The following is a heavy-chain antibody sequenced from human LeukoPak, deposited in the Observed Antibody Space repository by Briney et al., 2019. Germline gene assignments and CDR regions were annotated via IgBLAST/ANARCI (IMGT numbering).Heavy chain of an antibody. V-gene: IGHV3-23*01. CDR3: AKDRGGTMVRGATDY. J-gene: IGHJ4*02. D-gene: IGHD3-10*01. CDR2: ISGSGGST. Sequence: GGSLRLSCAASGFTFSSYAMSWVRQAPGKGLEWVSAISGSGGSTYYADPVKGRFTISRDNSKNALYLQMNSLRAEDTAVYYCAKDRGGTMVRGATDYWGQGTLVSVCS. CDR1: GFTFSSYA.